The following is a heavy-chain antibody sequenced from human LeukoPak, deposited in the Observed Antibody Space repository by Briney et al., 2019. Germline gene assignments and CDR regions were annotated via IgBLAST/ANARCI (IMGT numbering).Heavy chain of an antibody. J-gene: IGHJ4*02. D-gene: IGHD6-19*01. V-gene: IGHV1-8*01. CDR1: GYTFTSYD. Sequence: ASVKVSCKASGYTFTSYDINWVRQATGQGLEWMGWMNPNSGNTGYAQKFQGRVTMTRNTSISTAYMELSSLRSEDTAVYYCARGLINRSGWYAHYRIFDYWGQGTLVTVSS. CDR3: ARGLINRSGWYAHYRIFDY. CDR2: MNPNSGNT.